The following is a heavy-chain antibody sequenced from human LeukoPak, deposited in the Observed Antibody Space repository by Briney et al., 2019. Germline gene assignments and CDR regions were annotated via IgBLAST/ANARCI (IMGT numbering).Heavy chain of an antibody. CDR1: GFTFSSDY. CDR2: IYSGGST. D-gene: IGHD1-26*01. J-gene: IGHJ6*02. V-gene: IGHV3-66*01. CDR3: ASGGATSYYYYGMDV. Sequence: GGSLRLSCAASGFTFSSDYMSWVRQAPGKGLEWVSVIYSGGSTYYADSVKGRFTISRDNSKNTLYLQMNSLRAEDTAVYYCASGGATSYYYYGMDVWGQGTTVTVFS.